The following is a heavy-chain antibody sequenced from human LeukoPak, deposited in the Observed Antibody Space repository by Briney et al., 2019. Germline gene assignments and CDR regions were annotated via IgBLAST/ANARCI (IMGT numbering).Heavy chain of an antibody. CDR2: ISSSSSHI. V-gene: IGHV3-21*01. J-gene: IGHJ4*02. D-gene: IGHD4-17*01. Sequence: GGSLRLSCAASGFTFSSYGMHWVRQAPGKGLEWVSSISSSSSHIYYADSVKGRFTISRDNAKNSLYLQMNSLRAEDTAVYYCARDDDYGDYFDYWGQGTLVTVSS. CDR3: ARDDDYGDYFDY. CDR1: GFTFSSYG.